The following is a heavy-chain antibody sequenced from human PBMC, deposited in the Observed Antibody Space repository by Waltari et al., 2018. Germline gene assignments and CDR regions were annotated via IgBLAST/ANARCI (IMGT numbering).Heavy chain of an antibody. V-gene: IGHV3-30-3*01. Sequence: QVQLVESGGGVVQPGRSLRLSRAASGFPFSRYALPWVRQAPGQGLEWVAVISYDGSNKYYADSVKGRFTISRDNSKNTLYLQMNSLRAEDTAVYYCARAGGGSFFDYWGQGTLVTVSS. CDR2: ISYDGSNK. CDR3: ARAGGGSFFDY. D-gene: IGHD1-26*01. CDR1: GFPFSRYA. J-gene: IGHJ4*02.